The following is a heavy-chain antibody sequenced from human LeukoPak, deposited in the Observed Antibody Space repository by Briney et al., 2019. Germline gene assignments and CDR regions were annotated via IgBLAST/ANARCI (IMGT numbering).Heavy chain of an antibody. J-gene: IGHJ4*02. Sequence: GAAVTVTFKSSVYTFTCYYMHWVRQPPGQGREWVGWINPNSGGTNKAYKIQGRVTMTRDTSISTAYMELSRLRSDDTAVYCCEGEAVPLIVVVPAAIDYWGQGTLVTVSS. CDR2: INPNSGGT. CDR3: EGEAVPLIVVVPAAIDY. V-gene: IGHV1-2*02. D-gene: IGHD2-2*01. CDR1: VYTFTCYY.